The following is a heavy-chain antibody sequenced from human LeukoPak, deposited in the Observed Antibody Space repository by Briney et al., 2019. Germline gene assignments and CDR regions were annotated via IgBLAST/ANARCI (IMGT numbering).Heavy chain of an antibody. CDR1: GYTFTGYY. J-gene: IGHJ5*02. V-gene: IGHV1-2*06. Sequence: ASVKVSCKASGYTFTGYYMHWVRQAPGQGLEWMGRINPNSGGTNYAQKFQGRVTTTRDTSISTAYMELSRLRSDDTAVYYCARGGIAAAGTIPEDWFDPWGQGTLVTVSS. CDR3: ARGGIAAAGTIPEDWFDP. D-gene: IGHD6-13*01. CDR2: INPNSGGT.